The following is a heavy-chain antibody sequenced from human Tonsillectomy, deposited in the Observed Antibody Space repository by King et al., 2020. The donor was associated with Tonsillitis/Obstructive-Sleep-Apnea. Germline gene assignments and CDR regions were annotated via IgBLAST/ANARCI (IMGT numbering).Heavy chain of an antibody. V-gene: IGHV4-59*01. CDR3: ARSDGMSSAEPFDI. D-gene: IGHD6-6*01. CDR2: IYYSGST. CDR1: GVSISSYY. J-gene: IGHJ3*02. Sequence: LQLQESGPGLVKPSETLSLTCTVSGVSISSYYWSWIRQPPGKGLEWIGYIYYSGSTNYNPSLKSRVTISVDTSKNQFSLKLSSVTAADTAVYYCARSDGMSSAEPFDIWGQGTMVTVSS.